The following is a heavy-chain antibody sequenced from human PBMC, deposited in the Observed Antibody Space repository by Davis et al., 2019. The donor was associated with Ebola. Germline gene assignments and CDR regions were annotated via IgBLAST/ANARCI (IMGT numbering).Heavy chain of an antibody. J-gene: IGHJ3*02. CDR3: AREAMAAYYDNPDVGAFDI. CDR1: GGTFSSYA. CDR2: IIPIFGTA. D-gene: IGHD3-22*01. Sequence: SVKVSCKASGGTFSSYAISWVRQAPGQGLEWMGGIIPIFGTANYAQKFQGRVTITADESTSTAYMELSSLRSEDTAVYYCAREAMAAYYDNPDVGAFDIWGQGTMVTVSS. V-gene: IGHV1-69*13.